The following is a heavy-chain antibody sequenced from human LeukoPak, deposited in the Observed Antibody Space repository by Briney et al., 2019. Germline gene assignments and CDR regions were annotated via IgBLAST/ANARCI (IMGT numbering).Heavy chain of an antibody. J-gene: IGHJ4*02. Sequence: GGSLRLSCAASGFTVSTNYMSWVRQAPGKGLEWVSVIYSAGNTYYTDSVKGRFTISRDNSKNTVYLQMNSLRAEDTAVYYCVRDLAHSTGWALYFDYWGQGTLVTVSS. CDR3: VRDLAHSTGWALYFDY. CDR2: IYSAGNT. V-gene: IGHV3-53*01. CDR1: GFTVSTNY. D-gene: IGHD6-19*01.